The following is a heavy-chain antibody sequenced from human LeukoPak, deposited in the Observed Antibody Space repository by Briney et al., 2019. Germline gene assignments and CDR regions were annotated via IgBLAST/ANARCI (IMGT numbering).Heavy chain of an antibody. CDR3: ARDTRRGAFDI. V-gene: IGHV4-31*03. Sequence: KPSETLSLTCTVSGGSISSGGYYWSWLRQHPGKGLEWIGYIYYSGSTYYNPSLKSRVTISVDTSKNQFSLKLSSVTAADTAVYYCARDTRRGAFDIWGQGTMVTVSS. CDR1: GGSISSGGYY. CDR2: IYYSGST. D-gene: IGHD6-6*01. J-gene: IGHJ3*02.